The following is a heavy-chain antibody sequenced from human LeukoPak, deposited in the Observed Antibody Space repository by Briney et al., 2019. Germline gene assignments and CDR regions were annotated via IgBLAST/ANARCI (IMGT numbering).Heavy chain of an antibody. CDR3: ATGYRWYGTYYYGMDV. CDR2: FDLEDGET. Sequence: VASVKVSCKVSGYTLTELSMHWVRQAPGKGLEWMGGFDLEDGETIYAQKFQGRVTMTEDTSTDTAYMELSSLRSEDTAVYYCATGYRWYGTYYYGMDVWGQGTTVTVSS. V-gene: IGHV1-24*01. CDR1: GYTLTELS. D-gene: IGHD6-13*01. J-gene: IGHJ6*02.